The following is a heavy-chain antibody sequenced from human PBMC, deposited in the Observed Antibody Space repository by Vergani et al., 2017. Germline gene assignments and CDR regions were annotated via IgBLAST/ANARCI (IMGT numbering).Heavy chain of an antibody. D-gene: IGHD1-1*01. CDR1: GFKFSDHY. CDR3: AKNPGISTTRHYYAMDV. Sequence: LEESGGGSVKPGGSLRLSCAASGFKFSDHYMSWIRQAPGKGLEWVSHISPGASTVSYTDSVTGRFTVSRDNDNNSLTLDMTTLRVEDTAFYYCAKNPGISTTRHYYAMDVWGQGTTGTVSS. V-gene: IGHV3-11*04. J-gene: IGHJ6*02. CDR2: ISPGASTV.